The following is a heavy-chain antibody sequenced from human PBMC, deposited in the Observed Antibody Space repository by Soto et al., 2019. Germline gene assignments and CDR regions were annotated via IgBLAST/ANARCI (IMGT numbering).Heavy chain of an antibody. CDR1: GFTFSSYA. Sequence: QVQLVESGGGVVQPGRSLRLSCAASGFTFSSYAMHWVRQAPGKGLEWVAVISYDGSNKYYADSVKGRFTISRDNSTNTXYLQMNSLRAEDTAVYYCARGPLEQWLVLRPGVDYWGQGTLVTVSS. V-gene: IGHV3-30-3*01. D-gene: IGHD6-19*01. J-gene: IGHJ4*02. CDR3: ARGPLEQWLVLRPGVDY. CDR2: ISYDGSNK.